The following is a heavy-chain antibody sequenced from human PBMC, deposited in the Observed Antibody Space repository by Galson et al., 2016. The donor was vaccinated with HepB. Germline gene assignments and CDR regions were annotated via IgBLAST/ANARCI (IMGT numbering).Heavy chain of an antibody. CDR1: GFPLSSIGVG. CDR3: AQRTAVAGFNY. V-gene: IGHV2-5*02. J-gene: IGHJ4*02. D-gene: IGHD6-19*01. Sequence: PALVKPTQTLTLTCTFSGFPLSSIGVGVGWLRQPPGKALEWLAVIYWDDDKRYSPSLKSRLTITKDTSKNQVVLAMTNMDPVDTATYYCAQRTAVAGFNYWGQGTLVTVSS. CDR2: IYWDDDK.